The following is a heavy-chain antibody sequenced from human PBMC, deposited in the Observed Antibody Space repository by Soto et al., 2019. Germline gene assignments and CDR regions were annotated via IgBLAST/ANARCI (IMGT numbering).Heavy chain of an antibody. CDR2: IKQDGSEK. CDR1: GFTFSSYW. Sequence: GGSLRLSCAASGFTFSSYWMSWVRQAPGKGLEWVANIKQDGSEKYYVDSVKGRFTISRDNAKNSLYLQMNSLRAEDTAVYYCARGGCITTNGYPRDLYWCQGTLATVPS. V-gene: IGHV3-7*01. CDR3: ARGGCITTNGYPRDLY. J-gene: IGHJ4*02. D-gene: IGHD3-10*01.